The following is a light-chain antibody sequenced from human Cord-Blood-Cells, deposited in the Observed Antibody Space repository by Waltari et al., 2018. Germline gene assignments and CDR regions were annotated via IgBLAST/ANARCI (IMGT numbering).Light chain of an antibody. CDR1: SSDVGGYNY. J-gene: IGLJ2*01. CDR2: QVS. Sequence: QSALTQPPSASGSPGQSVTIPCTGTSSDVGGYNYFSCYQQHPGKAPKLMIYQVSKRPSGVPDRFSGSKSGNTASLTVSGLQAEDEADYYCSSYAGSNNLVFGGGTKLTVL. CDR3: SSYAGSNNLV. V-gene: IGLV2-8*01.